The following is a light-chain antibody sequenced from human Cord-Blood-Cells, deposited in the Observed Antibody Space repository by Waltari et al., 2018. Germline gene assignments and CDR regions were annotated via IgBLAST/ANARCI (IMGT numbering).Light chain of an antibody. J-gene: IGKJ3*01. CDR2: AAS. CDR1: QGISSY. V-gene: IGKV1-8*01. Sequence: AIRMTQSPSSLSASTGDRVTITCRASQGISSYLAWYQQKPGKAPKLLIYAASTLQSGVPSRFSGSGSGTVFTLTISCLQSEDFATYYCQQYYSYPPFTFGPGTKVDIK. CDR3: QQYYSYPPFT.